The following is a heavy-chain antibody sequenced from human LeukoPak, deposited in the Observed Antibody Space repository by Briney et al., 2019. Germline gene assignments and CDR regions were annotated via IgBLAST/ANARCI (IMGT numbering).Heavy chain of an antibody. CDR3: ARSGGSYYDLDAFDI. V-gene: IGHV3-21*01. CDR2: ISSSSSYI. D-gene: IGHD1-26*01. J-gene: IGHJ3*02. Sequence: GGSLRLSCAASGFTFSSYSMNWVRQAPGKGLEWVSSISSSSSYIYYADSVKGRFTISRDDAKNSLYLQMNSLRAEDTAVYYCARSGGSYYDLDAFDIWGQGTMVTVSS. CDR1: GFTFSSYS.